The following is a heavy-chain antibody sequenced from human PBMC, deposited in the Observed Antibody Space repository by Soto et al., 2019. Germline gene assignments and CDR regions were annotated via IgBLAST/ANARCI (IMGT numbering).Heavy chain of an antibody. J-gene: IGHJ6*03. V-gene: IGHV3-74*01. Sequence: GGSLRLSCAASGFTFISYWMHWVRQAPGKGLVWVSRINSDGSSTSYADSVKGRFTISRDNAKNTLYLQMNSLRAEDTAVYYCARSYIPVPAALYYYYYYYMDVWGKGTTVTVSS. D-gene: IGHD2-2*01. CDR1: GFTFISYW. CDR2: INSDGSST. CDR3: ARSYIPVPAALYYYYYYYMDV.